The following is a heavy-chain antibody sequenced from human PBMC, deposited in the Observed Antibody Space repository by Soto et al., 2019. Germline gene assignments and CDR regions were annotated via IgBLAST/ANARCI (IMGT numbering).Heavy chain of an antibody. Sequence: EVQLLGSGGGLVQPGGSLRLSCAGSGFTFSTYAMSWVRQAPGKGLEWVSAITGSGSSTNYADSVKGRFTISRDNSKNTLYLQMNSLRAEDTAVYDCAKGLPRGGGYWGQGTMVTVSS. CDR1: GFTFSTYA. V-gene: IGHV3-23*01. CDR2: ITGSGSST. CDR3: AKGLPRGGGY. J-gene: IGHJ3*01. D-gene: IGHD3-10*01.